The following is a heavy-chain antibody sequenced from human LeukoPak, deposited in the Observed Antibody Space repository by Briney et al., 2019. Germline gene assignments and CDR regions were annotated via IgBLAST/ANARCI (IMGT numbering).Heavy chain of an antibody. CDR3: ARHGYSSSWYPAEYFQH. J-gene: IGHJ1*01. D-gene: IGHD6-13*01. V-gene: IGHV4-59*08. CDR2: IYYSGST. Sequence: SETLSLTCTVSGGSISSYYWSWLRQPPGKGLEWIGYIYYSGSTNYNPSLKSRVTISVDTSKNQFSLKLSSVTAADTAVYYCARHGYSSSWYPAEYFQHWGQGTLVTVSS. CDR1: GGSISSYY.